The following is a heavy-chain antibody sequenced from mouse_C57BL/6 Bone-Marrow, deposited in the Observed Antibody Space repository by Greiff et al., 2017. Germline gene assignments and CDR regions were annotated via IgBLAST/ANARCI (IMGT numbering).Heavy chain of an antibody. Sequence: VQLKESGPVLVKPGASVKMSCKASGYTFTDYYMNWVKQSHGKSLEWIGVINPYNGGPSYNQKFKGKATLTVDKSSSTAYMELNSLTSEDSAVYYCALYYGKGDYAMDYWGQGTSVTVSS. J-gene: IGHJ4*01. V-gene: IGHV1-19*01. D-gene: IGHD2-1*01. CDR2: INPYNGGP. CDR3: ALYYGKGDYAMDY. CDR1: GYTFTDYY.